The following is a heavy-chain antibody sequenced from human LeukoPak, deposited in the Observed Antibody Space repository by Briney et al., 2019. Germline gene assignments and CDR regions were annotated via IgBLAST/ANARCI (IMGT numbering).Heavy chain of an antibody. D-gene: IGHD1-1*01. V-gene: IGHV1-18*01. CDR3: ARDNDKVVDH. CDR2: ITAYNGNR. Sequence: ASVKVSCKTSGYTFTNYGISWVRQAPGQGLEWMGWITAYNGNRLYAQRFQGRITLTTDTSTSTSYMELRSLEYDDTAIYYCARDNDKVVDHWGQGTLVTVSS. J-gene: IGHJ4*01. CDR1: GYTFTNYG.